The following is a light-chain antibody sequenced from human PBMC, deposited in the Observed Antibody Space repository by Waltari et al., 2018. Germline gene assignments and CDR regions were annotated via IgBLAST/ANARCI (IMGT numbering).Light chain of an antibody. J-gene: IGLJ2*01. Sequence: QSALPQPASVSGSPGQSISISCNGTNKDVGGYNLVSWYQQRPGKAPKLIIFEGSERPSGVSDRFSASKSGNTASLTVSGLQAEDEAHYFCCSYAGSSTPMLFGGGTKLTVL. CDR1: NKDVGGYNL. CDR2: EGS. CDR3: CSYAGSSTPML. V-gene: IGLV2-23*01.